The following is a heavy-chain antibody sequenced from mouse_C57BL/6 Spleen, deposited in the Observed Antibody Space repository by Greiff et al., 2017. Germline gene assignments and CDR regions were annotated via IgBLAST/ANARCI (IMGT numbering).Heavy chain of an antibody. Sequence: DVQLQESGPGLVKPSQSLSLTCSVTGYSITSGYYWNWIRQFPGNKLEWMGYISYDGSNNYNPSLKNRISITRDTSKNQFFLKLNSVTTEDTATYYCARWLLHFDYWGQGTTLTVSS. V-gene: IGHV3-6*01. CDR2: ISYDGSN. CDR1: GYSITSGYY. D-gene: IGHD2-3*01. CDR3: ARWLLHFDY. J-gene: IGHJ2*01.